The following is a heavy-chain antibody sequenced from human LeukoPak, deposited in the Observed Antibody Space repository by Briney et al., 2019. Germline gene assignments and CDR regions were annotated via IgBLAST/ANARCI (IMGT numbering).Heavy chain of an antibody. CDR3: ARDIAVAGKGDY. D-gene: IGHD6-13*01. Sequence: GGSLRLSSAASGFTVSSNYMSWVRQAPGKGLEWVSVIYSGGSTYYADSVKGRFTISRDNSKNTLYLQMNSLRAEDTAVYYCARDIAVAGKGDYWGQGTLVTVSS. CDR1: GFTVSSNY. CDR2: IYSGGST. V-gene: IGHV3-66*01. J-gene: IGHJ4*02.